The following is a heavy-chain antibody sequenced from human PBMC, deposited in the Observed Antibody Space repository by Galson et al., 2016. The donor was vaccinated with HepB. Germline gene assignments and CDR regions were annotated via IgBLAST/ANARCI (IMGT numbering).Heavy chain of an antibody. J-gene: IGHJ4*02. Sequence: SLRLSCAASGFTFRFWPMHWVRQAPGKGLEWVTLISDDGSKKFYADFVKGRFTVSRDNLKNTLYLQMNSLRPEDSAVYYCASPDYGDRLYFDYWGQGTRVSVSS. V-gene: IGHV3-30*04. D-gene: IGHD4-17*01. CDR1: GFTFRFWP. CDR2: ISDDGSKK. CDR3: ASPDYGDRLYFDY.